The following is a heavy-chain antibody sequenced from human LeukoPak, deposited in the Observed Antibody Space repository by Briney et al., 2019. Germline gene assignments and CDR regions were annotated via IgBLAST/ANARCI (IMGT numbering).Heavy chain of an antibody. D-gene: IGHD3-22*01. CDR1: GCTFSSYA. V-gene: IGHV1-69*05. CDR3: ARVWGYYYDSSGLPLGY. CDR2: IIPISGTA. J-gene: IGHJ4*02. Sequence: SVKVSCKASGCTFSSYAISWVRQAPGQGLEWMGGIIPISGTANYAQKFQGRVTITTDESTSTAYMELSSLRSEDTAVYYCARVWGYYYDSSGLPLGYWGQGTLVTVSS.